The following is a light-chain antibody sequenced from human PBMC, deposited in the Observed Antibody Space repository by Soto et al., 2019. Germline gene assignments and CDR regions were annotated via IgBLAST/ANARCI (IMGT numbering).Light chain of an antibody. J-gene: IGLJ3*02. CDR3: AAWVDSLSVLV. CDR1: SSNIGSNY. V-gene: IGLV1-47*01. Sequence: QPVLTQPPSASGTPGQRVTISCSGSSSNIGSNYVYWYQQLPGTAPKLLIYRNNQRPSGVPDRFSGSKSGTSASLAISGLRSEDEADYYCAAWVDSLSVLVFGGGTKLTVL. CDR2: RNN.